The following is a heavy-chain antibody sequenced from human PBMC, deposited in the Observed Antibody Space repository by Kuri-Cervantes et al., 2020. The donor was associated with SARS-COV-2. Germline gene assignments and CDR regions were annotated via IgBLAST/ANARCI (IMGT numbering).Heavy chain of an antibody. CDR2: IIPIFGTA. Sequence: SVKVSCKASGGTFSSYAISWVRQAPGQGLEWMGGIIPIFGTANYAQKLQGRVTITADESTSTAYMELSSLRSEDTAVYYCARVEEYGDSYYHYYGMDVWGQGTTVTVSS. V-gene: IGHV1-69*13. CDR1: GGTFSSYA. CDR3: ARVEEYGDSYYHYYGMDV. J-gene: IGHJ6*02. D-gene: IGHD4-17*01.